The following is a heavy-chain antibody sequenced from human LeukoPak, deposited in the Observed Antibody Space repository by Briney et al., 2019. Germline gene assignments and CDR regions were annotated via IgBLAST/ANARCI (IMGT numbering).Heavy chain of an antibody. D-gene: IGHD3-22*01. Sequence: PGGSLRLSCAASGFTFSSYAIHWVRQAPGKGLEWVAFIRHDGSNKYCADSLKGRFTISRDNSKNTVYLEMNSLRVEDTAVYYCAKDRNYYDSCVFDYWGQGTLGTVSS. CDR2: IRHDGSNK. J-gene: IGHJ4*02. CDR1: GFTFSSYA. CDR3: AKDRNYYDSCVFDY. V-gene: IGHV3-30*02.